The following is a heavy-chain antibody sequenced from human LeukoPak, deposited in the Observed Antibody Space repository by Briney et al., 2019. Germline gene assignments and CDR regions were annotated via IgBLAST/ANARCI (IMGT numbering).Heavy chain of an antibody. CDR2: VSSAGSTK. D-gene: IGHD7-27*01. V-gene: IGHV3-30*18. CDR1: GFTFSSYG. CDR3: TKEGVTGSPYSFDY. J-gene: IGHJ4*02. Sequence: GGSLRLSCAASGFTFSSYGMHWVRQPPGKGLEWVAVVSSAGSTKYYPGSVKGRFTISRDNSKKTLDLQMNNLRAEDTAVYCCTKEGVTGSPYSFDYWGQGTLVTVSS.